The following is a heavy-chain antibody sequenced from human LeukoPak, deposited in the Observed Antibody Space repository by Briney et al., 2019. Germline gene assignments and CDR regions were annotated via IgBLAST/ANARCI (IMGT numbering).Heavy chain of an antibody. CDR2: ISSNGGST. V-gene: IGHV3-64*01. Sequence: GGSLRLSCAASGFTFSSYTMHWVRQAPGKGLEYVSAISSNGGSTYYANSVMGRFTISRDNSKNTLYLQMGSLRAEDMAVYYCARWRHSSGYYYDDWGQGTLVTVSS. D-gene: IGHD3-22*01. CDR1: GFTFSSYT. J-gene: IGHJ4*02. CDR3: ARWRHSSGYYYDD.